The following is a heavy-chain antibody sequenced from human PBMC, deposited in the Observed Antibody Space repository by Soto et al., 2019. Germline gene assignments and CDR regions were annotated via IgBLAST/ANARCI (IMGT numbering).Heavy chain of an antibody. Sequence: PSETLSLTCSVSGGSISNNNYYWGWIRQPPGKGLEWIASIYYSGSTYYNPSLKSRVTISVDTSKNQFSLKLGSVTAADTAVYYCARQSPAPTSGYTRYYFDYWGQGTLVTVSS. CDR3: ARQSPAPTSGYTRYYFDY. CDR2: IYYSGST. CDR1: GGSISNNNYY. D-gene: IGHD3-3*01. V-gene: IGHV4-39*01. J-gene: IGHJ4*02.